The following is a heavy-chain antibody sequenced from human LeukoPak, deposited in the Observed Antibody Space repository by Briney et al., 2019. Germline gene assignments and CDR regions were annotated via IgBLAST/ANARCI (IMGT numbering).Heavy chain of an antibody. D-gene: IGHD3-10*01. V-gene: IGHV1-69*05. CDR1: VATVTSYA. CDR3: ARDDGSGPNWFDP. CDR2: IIPIFGTP. Sequence: ASVKLSFNSSVATVTSYAISWGRQAPGQGLEWMGGIIPIFGTPNYAQKFQGRVTITTDESTSTAYMVLSSLRSEDTAVYYCARDDGSGPNWFDPWGQGTLVTVSS. J-gene: IGHJ5*02.